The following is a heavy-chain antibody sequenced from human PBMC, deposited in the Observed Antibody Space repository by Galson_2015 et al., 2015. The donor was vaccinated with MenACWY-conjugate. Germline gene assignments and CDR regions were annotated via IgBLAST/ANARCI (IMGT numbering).Heavy chain of an antibody. Sequence: CKASGYTFTTYYMHWVRQAPGQGLEWMGIIRPSGDDGTTYAQKFQGRVTMTRDTSTSTVYMDLSSLRSEDTAVYYCVREYRGGSFDYWGQGTLVTVSS. CDR3: VREYRGGSFDY. J-gene: IGHJ4*02. V-gene: IGHV1-46*01. D-gene: IGHD1-26*01. CDR1: GYTFTTYY. CDR2: IRPSGDDGT.